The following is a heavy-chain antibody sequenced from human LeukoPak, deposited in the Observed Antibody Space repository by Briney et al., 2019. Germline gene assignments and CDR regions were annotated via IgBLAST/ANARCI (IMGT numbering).Heavy chain of an antibody. D-gene: IGHD5-24*01. J-gene: IGHJ4*02. V-gene: IGHV3-23*01. CDR3: AKRRRDGYNSPIDY. Sequence: GGSLRLSCAASGFTFSSYAMSWVRQAPGKGLEWVSAISGSGGSTYYADSVKGRFTISRDNSKNTLYLQMNSLRAEDTALYYCAKRRRDGYNSPIDYWGQGTLVTVSS. CDR2: ISGSGGST. CDR1: GFTFSSYA.